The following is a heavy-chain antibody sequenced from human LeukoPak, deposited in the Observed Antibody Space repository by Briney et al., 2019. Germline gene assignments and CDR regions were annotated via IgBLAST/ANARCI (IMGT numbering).Heavy chain of an antibody. CDR2: ISGSGGTI. Sequence: PGGSLRLSCAASGFTFSNYDMNWAPQAPGKGLEWVSYISGSGGTIYYADSVKGRFTISRDNAKNSLYLQMNSLRAEDTAFYYCARDLTQPGYTSAPGSFEFWGQGTLVTVSS. J-gene: IGHJ4*02. CDR1: GFTFSNYD. CDR3: ARDLTQPGYTSAPGSFEF. V-gene: IGHV3-48*03. D-gene: IGHD5-24*01.